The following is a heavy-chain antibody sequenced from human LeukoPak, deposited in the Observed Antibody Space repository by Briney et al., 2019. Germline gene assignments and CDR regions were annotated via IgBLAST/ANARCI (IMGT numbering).Heavy chain of an antibody. Sequence: PSETLSLTCTGSGCSSSSYYWRWIRQPAGKGLEWIGRIYTSGSTKFNPSLKSRVTMSVDTSKNQFSLKLSSVTAADTAVYYCARASFNMMHIDYWGQGTLVTVSS. V-gene: IGHV4-4*07. CDR1: GCSSSSYY. CDR3: ARASFNMMHIDY. CDR2: IYTSGST. J-gene: IGHJ4*02. D-gene: IGHD3-22*01.